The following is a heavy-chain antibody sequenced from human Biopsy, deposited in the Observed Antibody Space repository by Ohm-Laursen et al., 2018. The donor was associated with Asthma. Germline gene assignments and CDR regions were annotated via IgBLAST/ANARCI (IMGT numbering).Heavy chain of an antibody. Sequence: SVKVSCKASGYTLNSAGITWVRQAPGQGLEWMGWISVYNGNTKVAQKLQDRVTMITDTSTSTAYMELRSLRSDDTAVYFCARAVDYSHYYGIDVWGQGTTATVS. CDR3: ARAVDYSHYYGIDV. CDR2: ISVYNGNT. J-gene: IGHJ6*02. D-gene: IGHD3-10*01. V-gene: IGHV1-18*01. CDR1: GYTLNSAG.